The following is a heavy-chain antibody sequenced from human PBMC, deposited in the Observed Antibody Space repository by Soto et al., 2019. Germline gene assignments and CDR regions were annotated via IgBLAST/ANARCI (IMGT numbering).Heavy chain of an antibody. CDR3: ARSPSTTAAGFGMDV. CDR2: IYASGST. J-gene: IGHJ6*02. CDR1: GGSISSYY. Sequence: LSLTCTVSGGSISSYYWSWIRQPAGKGLEWIGRIYASGSTNYNPSLKSRVTMSVDTSKNQFSLKVTSLTAADTAVYYCARSPSTTAAGFGMDVWGQGTTVTVSS. D-gene: IGHD6-13*01. V-gene: IGHV4-4*07.